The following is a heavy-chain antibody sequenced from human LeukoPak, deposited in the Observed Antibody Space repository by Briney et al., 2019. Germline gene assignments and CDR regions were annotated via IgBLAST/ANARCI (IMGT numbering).Heavy chain of an antibody. J-gene: IGHJ4*02. Sequence: AGGSLRLSCAASGFTFSSYNMNWVRQAPGKGLEWVAVISYDGSNKYYADSVKGRFTISRDNSKNTLYLQMNSLRAEDTAVYYCAKRGIGGNYYFDYWGQGTLVTVSS. CDR3: AKRGIGGNYYFDY. V-gene: IGHV3-30*18. CDR1: GFTFSSYN. D-gene: IGHD4-23*01. CDR2: ISYDGSNK.